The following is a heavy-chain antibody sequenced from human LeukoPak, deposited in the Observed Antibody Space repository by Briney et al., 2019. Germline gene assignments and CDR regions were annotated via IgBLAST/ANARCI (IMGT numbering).Heavy chain of an antibody. D-gene: IGHD3-22*01. V-gene: IGHV4-4*07. CDR3: ARDLGYYYDSSGYKAPKYYYYYGMDV. CDR1: GGSISSYY. J-gene: IGHJ6*02. CDR2: IYTSGST. Sequence: PSETLSLTCTVSGGSISSYYWSWIRQPAGKGLEWIGRIYTSGSTNYNPSLKSRVTMSVDTSKNQFSLKLSSVTAADTAVYYCARDLGYYYDSSGYKAPKYYYYYGMDVWGQGTTVTVSS.